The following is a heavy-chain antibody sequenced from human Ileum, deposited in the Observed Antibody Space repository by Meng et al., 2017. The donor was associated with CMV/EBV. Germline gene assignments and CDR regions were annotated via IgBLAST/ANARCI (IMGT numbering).Heavy chain of an antibody. V-gene: IGHV3-30*02. J-gene: IGHJ3*02. CDR2: IRYDGINK. D-gene: IGHD5-18*01. CDR1: GFTFSNYG. Sequence: GESLKISCAASGFTFSNYGMHWVRQAPGKGLEWVAFIRYDGINKYYADSVKGRFTISRDNSKNTLYLQVDSLRAEDTAVYYCVREGYTYGNPHNAFDIWGQGTKVTVSS. CDR3: VREGYTYGNPHNAFDI.